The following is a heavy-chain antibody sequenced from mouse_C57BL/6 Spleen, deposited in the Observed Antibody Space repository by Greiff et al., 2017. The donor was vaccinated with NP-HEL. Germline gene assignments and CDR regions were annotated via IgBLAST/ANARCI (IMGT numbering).Heavy chain of an antibody. J-gene: IGHJ3*01. CDR3: ARGGYSWFAY. Sequence: QVQLQQSGAELVKPGASVKLSCKASGYTFTSYWMQWVKQRPGQGLEWIGEIDPSDSYTNYNQKFKGKATLTVDTSSSTAYMQLSSLTSEDSAVYYCARGGYSWFAYWGQGTLVTVSA. CDR1: GYTFTSYW. D-gene: IGHD2-3*01. CDR2: IDPSDSYT. V-gene: IGHV1-50*01.